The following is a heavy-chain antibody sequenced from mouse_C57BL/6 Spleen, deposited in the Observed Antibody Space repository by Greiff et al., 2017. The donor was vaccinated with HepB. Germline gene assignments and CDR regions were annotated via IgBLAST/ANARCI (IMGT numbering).Heavy chain of an antibody. Sequence: EVQLQQSGPELVKPGASVKMSCKASGYTFTDYNMHWVKQSHGKSLEWIGYINPNNGGTSYNQKFKGKATLTVNKSSSTAYMSLRSLTSDDSAVYYCAIADYYDCFAYWGQGTLVTVSA. CDR3: AIADYYDCFAY. CDR1: GYTFTDYN. CDR2: INPNNGGT. D-gene: IGHD2-4*01. J-gene: IGHJ3*01. V-gene: IGHV1-22*01.